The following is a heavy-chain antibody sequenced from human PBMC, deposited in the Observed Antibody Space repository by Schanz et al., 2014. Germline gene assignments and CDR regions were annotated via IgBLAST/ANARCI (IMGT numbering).Heavy chain of an antibody. Sequence: EVQLVESGGGLVQPGGSLRLSCAASGFTFNDYWMHWVRQAPGKGLVWVSRINSDGRSTNYADSVKGRFSISRDNARNTLHLQMDSLRDEDTAVYYCAKDPHKDYGGKPQALDIWGQGTMVTVSS. V-gene: IGHV3-74*01. CDR3: AKDPHKDYGGKPQALDI. CDR1: GFTFNDYW. D-gene: IGHD4-17*01. CDR2: INSDGRST. J-gene: IGHJ3*02.